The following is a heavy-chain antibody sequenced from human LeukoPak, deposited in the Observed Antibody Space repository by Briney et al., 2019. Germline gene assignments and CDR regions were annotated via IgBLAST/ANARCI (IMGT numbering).Heavy chain of an antibody. CDR2: IIPIFGTA. J-gene: IGHJ4*02. V-gene: IGHV1-69*05. Sequence: SVKASCKASGGTFSSYAISWVRQAPGQGLEWMGGIIPIFGTANHAQKFQGRVTITTDESTSTAYMELSSLRSEDTAVYYCASMVVAATKRAGYFDYWGQGTLVTVSS. CDR3: ASMVVAATKRAGYFDY. CDR1: GGTFSSYA. D-gene: IGHD2-15*01.